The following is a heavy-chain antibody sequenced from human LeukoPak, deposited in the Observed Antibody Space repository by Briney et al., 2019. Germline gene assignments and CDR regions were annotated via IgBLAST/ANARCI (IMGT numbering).Heavy chain of an antibody. V-gene: IGHV3-43*02. D-gene: IGHD3-9*01. CDR2: ISGDGGST. CDR3: AKDTPYFDWLFVNWFDP. J-gene: IGHJ5*02. CDR1: GFTFDDYA. Sequence: GGSLRLSCAAFGFTFDDYAMHWVRQAPGKGLEWVSLISGDGGSTYYADSVKGRFTISRDNSKNSLYLQMNNLRTEDTALYYCAKDTPYFDWLFVNWFDPWGLGTLVTVSS.